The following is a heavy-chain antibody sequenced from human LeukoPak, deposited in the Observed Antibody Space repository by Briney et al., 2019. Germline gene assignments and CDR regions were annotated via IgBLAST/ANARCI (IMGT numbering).Heavy chain of an antibody. V-gene: IGHV3-30*18. CDR3: AKDSSSYGMDV. CDR2: ISYDGSNK. CDR1: GLTFSDYG. Sequence: PAKSLRLSCAASGLTFSDYGMHWVRQAPGKGLEWVAVISYDGSNKYYADSVKGRFTISRDNSKNTLYLQMNSLRAEDTAVYYCAKDSSSYGMDVWGQGTTVTVSS. D-gene: IGHD6-6*01. J-gene: IGHJ6*02.